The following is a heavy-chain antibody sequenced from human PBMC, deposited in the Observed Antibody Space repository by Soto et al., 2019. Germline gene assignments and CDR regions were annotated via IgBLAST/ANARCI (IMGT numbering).Heavy chain of an antibody. CDR3: AKEGTALAMDV. V-gene: IGHV3-48*01. CDR1: GFTFSSYS. D-gene: IGHD2-21*02. Sequence: GGSLRLSCAASGFTFSSYSMNWVRQAPGKGLEWVSYISSSSSTIYYADSVKGRFTISRDNSKNTLYLQMNSLRAEDTAVYYCAKEGTALAMDVWGQGTTVTVSS. CDR2: ISSSSSTI. J-gene: IGHJ6*02.